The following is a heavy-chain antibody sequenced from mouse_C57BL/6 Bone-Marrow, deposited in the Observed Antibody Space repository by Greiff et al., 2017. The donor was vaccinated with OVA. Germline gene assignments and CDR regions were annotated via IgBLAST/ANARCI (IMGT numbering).Heavy chain of an antibody. D-gene: IGHD1-1*01. V-gene: IGHV1-81*01. CDR1: GYTFTSYG. CDR2: IYPRSGNT. Sequence: SGAELARPGASVKLSCKASGYTFTSYGISWVTQRTGQGLEWIGEIYPRSGNTYYNEKFKGKATLTADKSSSTAYMELRSLTSEDSAVYFCATYYYGRGAWFAYWGQGTLVTVSA. J-gene: IGHJ3*01. CDR3: ATYYYGRGAWFAY.